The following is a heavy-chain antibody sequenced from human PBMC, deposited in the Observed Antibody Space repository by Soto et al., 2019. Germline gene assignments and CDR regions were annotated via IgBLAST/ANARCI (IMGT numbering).Heavy chain of an antibody. Sequence: QVQLVQSGAVVKKPGSSVEVSCKASGGTFNGYGISWVRQAPGQGLEWMGGTVPVFDTSKYAPRFQGRVTITADKSTSTAYMELSSGRSEDTAIYFCARGVSNSGAYYTGPSAYELWGQGTLVIVSS. CDR1: GGTFNGYG. V-gene: IGHV1-69*06. D-gene: IGHD3-10*01. J-gene: IGHJ3*01. CDR2: TVPVFDTS. CDR3: ARGVSNSGAYYTGPSAYEL.